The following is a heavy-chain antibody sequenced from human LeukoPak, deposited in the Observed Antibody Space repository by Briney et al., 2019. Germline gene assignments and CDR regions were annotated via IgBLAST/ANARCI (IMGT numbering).Heavy chain of an antibody. CDR2: ISAYNGNT. V-gene: IGHV1-18*01. J-gene: IGHJ6*02. D-gene: IGHD6-6*01. CDR1: GYTFTSYG. CDR3: AKERSNGMDV. Sequence: WASVKVSCKAFGYTFTSYGISWVRQAPGQGLEWMGWISAYNGNTNYAQKLQGRVTMTTDTSTSTAYMELRSLRSDDTAVYHCAKERSNGMDVWGQGTTVTVSS.